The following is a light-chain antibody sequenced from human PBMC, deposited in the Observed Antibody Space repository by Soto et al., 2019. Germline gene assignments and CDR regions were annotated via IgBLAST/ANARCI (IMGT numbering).Light chain of an antibody. CDR1: QSVSSN. Sequence: EIVMTQSPATLSVSPGERATLSCRASQSVSSNLAWYQQKPGQAPRLLIYGASTRATGIPARFSGSGSGTEFTLTLSSLQSEDFAVYYRQQYNNWPQAINFGGGTQVDIK. V-gene: IGKV3-15*01. J-gene: IGKJ4*01. CDR3: QQYNNWPQAIN. CDR2: GAS.